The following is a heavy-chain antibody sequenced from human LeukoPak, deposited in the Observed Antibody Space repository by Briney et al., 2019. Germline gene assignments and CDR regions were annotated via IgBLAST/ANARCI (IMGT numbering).Heavy chain of an antibody. D-gene: IGHD3-3*01. CDR1: GGSVSNGSYY. J-gene: IGHJ6*02. CDR2: IYYSGST. V-gene: IGHV4-61*01. Sequence: PSETLSLTCTVSGGSVSNGSYYWSWIRQPPGKGLEWIGYIYYSGSTNYNPSLKSRVTISVDTSKNQFSLKLSSVTAADTAVYYCARRPYDFWTTRYYYYGMDVWGQGTTVTVSS. CDR3: ARRPYDFWTTRYYYYGMDV.